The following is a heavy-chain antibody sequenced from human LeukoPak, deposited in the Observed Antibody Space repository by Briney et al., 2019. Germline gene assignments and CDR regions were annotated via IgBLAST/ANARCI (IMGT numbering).Heavy chain of an antibody. CDR3: ARDFNPGQIVSGWYDGFDP. V-gene: IGHV1-18*01. Sequence: ASVKVSCKASGYTFTSYGISWVRQAPGQGLEWMGWISAYNGNTNYAQKLQGRVTMTTDTSTSTAYMELRSLRSDDTAVYYCARDFNPGQIVSGWYDGFDPWGQGTLVTVSS. CDR2: ISAYNGNT. CDR1: GYTFTSYG. J-gene: IGHJ5*02. D-gene: IGHD6-19*01.